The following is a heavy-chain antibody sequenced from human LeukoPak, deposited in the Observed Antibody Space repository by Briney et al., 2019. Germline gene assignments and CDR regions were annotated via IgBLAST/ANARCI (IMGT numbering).Heavy chain of an antibody. CDR1: GFTFSSYA. Sequence: PGGSLRLSCAASGFTFSSYAMSWVRQAPGKWLEWVSAISGSGGSTYYADSVKGRFTISRDNSKNTLYLQMNSLRAEDTAVYYRAKGIVVGATPYYFDYWGQGTLVTVSS. V-gene: IGHV3-23*01. CDR2: ISGSGGST. CDR3: AKGIVVGATPYYFDY. D-gene: IGHD1-26*01. J-gene: IGHJ4*02.